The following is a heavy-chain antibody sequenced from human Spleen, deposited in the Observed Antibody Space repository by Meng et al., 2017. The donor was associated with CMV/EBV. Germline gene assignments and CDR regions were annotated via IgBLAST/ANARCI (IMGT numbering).Heavy chain of an antibody. Sequence: GSLRLSCTVSGGSISNYYWSWIRQPPGKGLEWIGYIYYSGSTKYNPPLKSRVTISGDTSKNHFSLNLSSVTAADTAVYYCARITNRGYCTSSSCYSPIDSWGQGTLVTVSS. D-gene: IGHD2-2*02. V-gene: IGHV4-59*01. J-gene: IGHJ4*02. CDR1: GGSISNYY. CDR3: ARITNRGYCTSSSCYSPIDS. CDR2: IYYSGST.